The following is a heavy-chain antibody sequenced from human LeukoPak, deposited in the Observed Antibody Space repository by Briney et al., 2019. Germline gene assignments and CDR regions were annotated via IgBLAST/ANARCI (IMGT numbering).Heavy chain of an antibody. Sequence: PGGSLRLSCAASGFTFSDYYMSWIRQAPGKGLEWVSYISSSGSTIYYADSVKGRFTISRDNAKNSLYLQMNSLRAEDTAVYYCAGDTIDIVVVPAATLVTNRYYYGMDVWGQGTTVTVSS. CDR3: AGDTIDIVVVPAATLVTNRYYYGMDV. CDR1: GFTFSDYY. V-gene: IGHV3-11*01. J-gene: IGHJ6*02. CDR2: ISSSGSTI. D-gene: IGHD2-2*01.